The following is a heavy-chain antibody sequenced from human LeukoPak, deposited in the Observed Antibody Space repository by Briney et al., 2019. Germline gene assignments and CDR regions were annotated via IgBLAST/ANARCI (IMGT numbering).Heavy chain of an antibody. V-gene: IGHV1-2*02. CDR1: GYTFTGYY. CDR3: ARAGDSSGYSPGAFDI. D-gene: IGHD3-22*01. CDR2: INPNSGGT. J-gene: IGHJ3*02. Sequence: GASVKVSCKASGYTFTGYYMHWVRQAPGQGLEWMGWINPNSGGTNYAKKFQGRVTMTRDTSISTAYMELSRLRSDDTAVYYCARAGDSSGYSPGAFDIWGQGTMVTVSS.